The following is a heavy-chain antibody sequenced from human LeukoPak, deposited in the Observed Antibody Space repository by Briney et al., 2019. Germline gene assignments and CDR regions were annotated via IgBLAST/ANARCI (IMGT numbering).Heavy chain of an antibody. J-gene: IGHJ3*02. Sequence: PSQTLSLTCTVSGGSISSGDYYWSWIRQPPGKGLEWIGYIYYSGSTYYNPSLKSRVTISVDTSKNQFSLKLSSVTAADTAVYYCASPTDRYCSSTSCVDAFDIWGQGTMVTVSS. V-gene: IGHV4-30-4*08. CDR1: GGSISSGDYY. D-gene: IGHD2-2*01. CDR3: ASPTDRYCSSTSCVDAFDI. CDR2: IYYSGST.